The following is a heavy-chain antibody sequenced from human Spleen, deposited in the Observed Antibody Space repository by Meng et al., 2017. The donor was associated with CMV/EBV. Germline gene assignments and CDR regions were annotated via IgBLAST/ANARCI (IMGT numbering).Heavy chain of an antibody. J-gene: IGHJ5*02. Sequence: GSISSGEYYWNWIRRPPGKGLEWIGNIYYSGVTYYNPSLKSRLTISVDTSKNQFSLNLNSVTAADTAVYYCARDGYGGNSGGLWFDPWGQGTLVTVSS. D-gene: IGHD4-23*01. V-gene: IGHV4-30-4*08. CDR1: GSISSGEYY. CDR3: ARDGYGGNSGGLWFDP. CDR2: IYYSGVT.